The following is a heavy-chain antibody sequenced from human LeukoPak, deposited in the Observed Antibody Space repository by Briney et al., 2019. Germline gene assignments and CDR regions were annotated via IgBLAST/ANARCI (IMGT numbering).Heavy chain of an antibody. Sequence: ASVKVSCKASGGTFSSYAISWVRQAPGQGLEWMGGIIPIFGTANYAQKLQGRVTMTTDTSTSTAYMELRSLRSDDTAVYYCARSSYNWNDFSYWGQGTLVTVSS. V-gene: IGHV1-69*05. CDR2: IIPIFGTA. J-gene: IGHJ4*02. CDR3: ARSSYNWNDFSY. D-gene: IGHD1-1*01. CDR1: GGTFSSYA.